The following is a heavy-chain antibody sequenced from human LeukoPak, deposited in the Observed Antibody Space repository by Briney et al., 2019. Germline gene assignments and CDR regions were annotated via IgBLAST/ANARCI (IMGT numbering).Heavy chain of an antibody. D-gene: IGHD4-17*01. CDR2: IYSGGST. J-gene: IGHJ4*02. V-gene: IGHV3-53*01. Sequence: GGPLRLSCAASGFTVSSNYMSWVRQAPGKGLEWVSVIYSGGSTYYADSVKGRFTISRDNSKNTLCLQMNSLRAEDTAVYYCARGVDGDYSFDYWGQGTLVTVSS. CDR1: GFTVSSNY. CDR3: ARGVDGDYSFDY.